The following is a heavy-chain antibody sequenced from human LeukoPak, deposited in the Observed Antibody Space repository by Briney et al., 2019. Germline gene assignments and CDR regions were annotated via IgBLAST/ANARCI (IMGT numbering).Heavy chain of an antibody. J-gene: IGHJ6*02. D-gene: IGHD3-22*01. CDR1: GRFISSGCYS. Sequence: SQTLSLTCAVSGRFISSGCYSWGRIRQPPGKGLEWFGYIYYSESTYYNPSLKSRVTISVDTSKNQFSLKLSSVTAADTAVYYCARDRTAGDYYDSSGNYYYGMDVWGQGTTVTVSS. V-gene: IGHV4-30-2*05. CDR3: ARDRTAGDYYDSSGNYYYGMDV. CDR2: IYYSEST.